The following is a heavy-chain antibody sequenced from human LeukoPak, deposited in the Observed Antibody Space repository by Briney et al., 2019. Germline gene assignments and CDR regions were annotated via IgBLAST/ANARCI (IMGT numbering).Heavy chain of an antibody. Sequence: PGGSLRLSCAASGFTFSSNWMHWVRQAPGKGLVWVSRINSDGRSTSYADSAKGRFTISRGNAKNTLYLQMNSLRAEDTAVYYCASKAGLALDYWGQGTLVTVSS. J-gene: IGHJ4*02. D-gene: IGHD6-13*01. V-gene: IGHV3-74*01. CDR2: INSDGRST. CDR3: ASKAGLALDY. CDR1: GFTFSSNW.